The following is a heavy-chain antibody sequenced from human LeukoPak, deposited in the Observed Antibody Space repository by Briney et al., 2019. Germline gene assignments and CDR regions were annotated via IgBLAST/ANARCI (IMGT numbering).Heavy chain of an antibody. V-gene: IGHV4-38-2*02. J-gene: IGHJ3*02. Sequence: SETLSLTCTVSGYSISSSYYWGWTRQPPGKGLEWIGNIYYSGSTYYNPSLTSRVTISVDTSKNQFSLKLSSVTAADTAVYYCARVSRSGSYFGAFEIWGQGTMVTVSS. CDR2: IYYSGST. CDR3: ARVSRSGSYFGAFEI. D-gene: IGHD1-26*01. CDR1: GYSISSSYY.